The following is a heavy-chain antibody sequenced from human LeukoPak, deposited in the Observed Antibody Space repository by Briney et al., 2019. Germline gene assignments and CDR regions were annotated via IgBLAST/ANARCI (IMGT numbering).Heavy chain of an antibody. CDR2: IIPIFGTA. D-gene: IGHD2-2*02. CDR1: GGTFSSYA. CDR3: ASGKKYCSSTSCYNGWFDP. V-gene: IGHV1-69*05. Sequence: SVKVSCKASGGTFSSYAISWVRQAPGQGLEWMGGIIPIFGTANYAQKFQGRVTITTDESTSTAYMELSSLRSEDTAVYYCASGKKYCSSTSCYNGWFDPWGQGTQVTVSS. J-gene: IGHJ5*02.